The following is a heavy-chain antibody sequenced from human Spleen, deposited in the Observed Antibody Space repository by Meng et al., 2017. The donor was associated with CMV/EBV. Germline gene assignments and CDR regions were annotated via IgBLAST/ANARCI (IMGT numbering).Heavy chain of an antibody. V-gene: IGHV1-2*02. J-gene: IGHJ4*02. CDR3: ARVAGGSYRVDY. CDR2: INPNSGGT. D-gene: IGHD1-26*01. Sequence: ASVKVSCKASGYTFNAFYMHWVRQAPGQGLEWMGWINPNSGGTNYAQKFQGRVTMTRDTSISTAYMELSRLRSDDTAVYYCARVAGGSYRVDYWGQGTLVTVSS. CDR1: GYTFNAFY.